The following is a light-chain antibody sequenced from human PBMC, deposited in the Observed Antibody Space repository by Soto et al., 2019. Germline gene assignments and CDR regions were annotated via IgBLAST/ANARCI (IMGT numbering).Light chain of an antibody. CDR1: QSVGSSY. Sequence: EVVMTQSPATLSVSPGEGVTLSCRASQSVGSSYLAWYQQKPGQAPRLLIYGASSRATGIPDRFSGSGSGTDFTLTISRLEPEDFAVYYCQQYGSTPWTFGQGTKVDI. CDR3: QQYGSTPWT. CDR2: GAS. J-gene: IGKJ1*01. V-gene: IGKV3-20*01.